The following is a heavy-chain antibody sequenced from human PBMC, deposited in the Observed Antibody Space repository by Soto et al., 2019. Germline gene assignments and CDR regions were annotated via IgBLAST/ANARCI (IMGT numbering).Heavy chain of an antibody. D-gene: IGHD3-3*01. V-gene: IGHV5-10-1*01. J-gene: IGHJ6*02. Sequence: GESLNISCKGSGYSFTSYWISWVRQMPGKGLEGMGRIDPSDSYTNYSPSFQGHVTISADKSISTAYLQWSSLKASDTAMYYCASPTRSTIFGVVIRDYGMDVWGQGTTVTVSS. CDR1: GYSFTSYW. CDR3: ASPTRSTIFGVVIRDYGMDV. CDR2: IDPSDSYT.